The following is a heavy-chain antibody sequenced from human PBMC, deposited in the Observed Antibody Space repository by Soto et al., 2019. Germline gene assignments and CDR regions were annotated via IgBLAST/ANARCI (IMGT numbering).Heavy chain of an antibody. CDR1: GGSISSYY. Sequence: QVQLQESGPGLVKPSETLSLTCTVSGGSISSYYWSWIRRPPGMGLEWIASISYSGTSNYNSSLKSRVTISIDTSKNQFSLKLNSVTAADTAVYYCAREGYNFGPFDYWGQGALVTVSS. CDR3: AREGYNFGPFDY. D-gene: IGHD5-18*01. J-gene: IGHJ4*02. V-gene: IGHV4-59*01. CDR2: ISYSGTS.